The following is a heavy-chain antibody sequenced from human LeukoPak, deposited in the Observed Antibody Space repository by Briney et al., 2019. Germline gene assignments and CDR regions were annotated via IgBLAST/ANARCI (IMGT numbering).Heavy chain of an antibody. CDR2: ISSSGSTI. CDR3: ARDKIVGATYFDY. CDR1: GFTSSSYE. J-gene: IGHJ4*02. Sequence: PGGSLRLSCAASGFTSSSYEMNWVRQAPGKGLEWVSYISSSGSTIYYADSVKGRFTISRDNAKNSLYLQMNSLRAEDTAVYYCARDKIVGATYFDYWGQGTLVTVSS. D-gene: IGHD1-26*01. V-gene: IGHV3-48*03.